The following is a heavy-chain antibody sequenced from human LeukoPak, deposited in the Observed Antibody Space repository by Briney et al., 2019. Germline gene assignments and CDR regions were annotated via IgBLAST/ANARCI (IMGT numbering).Heavy chain of an antibody. CDR2: IYPGDSDT. D-gene: IGHD3-16*01. V-gene: IGHV5-51*01. Sequence: HGGSLKISWKGSGYRFTSYWSGGVRQMPGKGLEWMGIIYPGDSDTRYSPSFQGQVTISADKSSSTAYLQWSSLKASDTAMYYCARLPGLYYFDYWGQGTLVTVSS. CDR3: ARLPGLYYFDY. CDR1: GYRFTSYW. J-gene: IGHJ4*02.